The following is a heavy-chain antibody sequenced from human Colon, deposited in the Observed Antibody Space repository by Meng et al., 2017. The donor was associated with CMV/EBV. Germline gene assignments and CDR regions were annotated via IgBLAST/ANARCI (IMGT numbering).Heavy chain of an antibody. D-gene: IGHD3-3*01. V-gene: IGHV4-61*01. Sequence: SVSSGSYYWSWIRQRPGKGLEWIGYVYYNGRTKYNPSLKSRVTTSRDTSKNQFSLTVRSLTAADTAVYYCARSIYDSWSGYLTMFDHWGQGALVTVSS. CDR3: ARSIYDSWSGYLTMFDH. CDR2: VYYNGRT. J-gene: IGHJ4*02. CDR1: SVSSGSYY.